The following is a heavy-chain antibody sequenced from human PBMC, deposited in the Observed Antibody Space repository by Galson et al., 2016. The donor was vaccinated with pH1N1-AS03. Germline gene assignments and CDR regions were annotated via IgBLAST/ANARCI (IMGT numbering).Heavy chain of an antibody. V-gene: IGHV4-4*09. J-gene: IGHJ2*01. Sequence: CTVSGDSTFDYYWNWIRQPPGKGLEWIGYIQTTGNTKYNPSLKSRVTMSIDTSKNQFSLHLLSVTAADTALYYCARDPPLEIGWYFDLWGRGTLVTVSS. CDR2: IQTTGNT. CDR3: ARDPPLEIGWYFDL. CDR1: GDSTFDYY. D-gene: IGHD3-3*01.